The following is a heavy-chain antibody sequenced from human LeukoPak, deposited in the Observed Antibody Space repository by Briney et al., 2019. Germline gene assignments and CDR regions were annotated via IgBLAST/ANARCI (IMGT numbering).Heavy chain of an antibody. D-gene: IGHD2-2*01. CDR2: FDPEDGET. CDR3: ATPGQLRYTFDY. V-gene: IGHV1-24*01. CDR1: GYTLTELS. J-gene: IGHJ4*02. Sequence: ASVKVSCKVSGYTLTELSMHWVRRAPGKGLEWMGGFDPEDGETIYAQKFQGRVTMTEDTSTDTAYMELSSLRSEDTAVYYCATPGQLRYTFDYWGQGTLVTVSS.